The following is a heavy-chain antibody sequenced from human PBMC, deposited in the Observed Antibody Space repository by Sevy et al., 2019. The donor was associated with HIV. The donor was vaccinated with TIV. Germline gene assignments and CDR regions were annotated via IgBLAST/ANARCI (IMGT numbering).Heavy chain of an antibody. CDR1: GFTFSSYA. V-gene: IGHV3-23*01. D-gene: IGHD3-3*01. Sequence: GGSLRLSCAASGFTFSSYAMSWFRQAPGKGLEWVSTIRDSGESTYNADSVKGRFTISRDNSKNTPYLQMNSLRADDTAVYYCATGGDFWSGYSNDAFDIWGQGTMVTVSS. CDR2: IRDSGEST. CDR3: ATGGDFWSGYSNDAFDI. J-gene: IGHJ3*02.